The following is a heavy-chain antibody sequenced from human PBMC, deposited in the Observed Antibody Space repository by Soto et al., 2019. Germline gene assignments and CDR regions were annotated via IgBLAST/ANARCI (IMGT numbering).Heavy chain of an antibody. CDR3: AKEGAEVSRYYYDSSGYYYFDY. V-gene: IGHV3-30*18. J-gene: IGHJ4*02. CDR2: ISYDGSNK. CDR1: GFTFSSYG. Sequence: ESVGGVVQPGRSLRLSCAASGFTFSSYGMHWVRQAPGKGLEWVAVISYDGSNKYYADSVKGRFTISRDNSKNTLYLQMNSLRAEDTAVYYCAKEGAEVSRYYYDSSGYYYFDYWGQGTLVTVSS. D-gene: IGHD3-22*01.